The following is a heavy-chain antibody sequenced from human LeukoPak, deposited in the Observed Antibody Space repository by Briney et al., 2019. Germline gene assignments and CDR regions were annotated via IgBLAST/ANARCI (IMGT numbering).Heavy chain of an antibody. D-gene: IGHD1-26*01. J-gene: IGHJ4*02. CDR1: GFTVSSNY. Sequence: GGSPRLSCAASGFTVSSNYMSWVRQAPGKGLEWVSVIYSGGSTYYADSVKGRFTISRDNSKNTLYLQMNSLRAEDTAVYYCARDFTDAVGATRVYYFDYWGQGTLVTVSS. CDR3: ARDFTDAVGATRVYYFDY. V-gene: IGHV3-53*05. CDR2: IYSGGST.